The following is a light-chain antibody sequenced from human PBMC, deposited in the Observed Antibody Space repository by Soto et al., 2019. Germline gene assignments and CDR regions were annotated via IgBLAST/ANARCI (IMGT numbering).Light chain of an antibody. CDR1: SSNIGAGYD. Sequence: QPVLTQPPSVSGAPGQRVTISCTGSSSNIGAGYDVHWYQQLPGTAPKVLIYGNSNRPSGVPDRFSGSKSGTSASRAITGLQAEDEADYYCQSYDSSLSGYVFGTGTKLTVL. CDR3: QSYDSSLSGYV. CDR2: GNS. J-gene: IGLJ1*01. V-gene: IGLV1-40*01.